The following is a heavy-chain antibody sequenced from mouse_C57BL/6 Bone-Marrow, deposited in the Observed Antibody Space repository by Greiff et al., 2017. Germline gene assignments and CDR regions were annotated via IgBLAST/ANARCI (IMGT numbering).Heavy chain of an antibody. CDR1: GFTFSDAW. CDR2: IRNKATNHAT. J-gene: IGHJ3*01. D-gene: IGHD1-1*01. V-gene: IGHV6-6*01. Sequence: DVKLVESGGGLVQPGGSMKLSCAASGFTFSDAWMDWVRQSPEKGLEWVAEIRNKATNHATYYDESVKGRFTISRDDSKSSVYLQMYSLSAEDTGIYYCTRYNYVSSYPCAYWGQGTLVTVSA. CDR3: TRYNYVSSYPCAY.